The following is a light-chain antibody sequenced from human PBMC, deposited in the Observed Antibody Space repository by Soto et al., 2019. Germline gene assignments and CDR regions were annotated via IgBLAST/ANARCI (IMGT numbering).Light chain of an antibody. Sequence: EIVLTRSRGTLSLSPGERATLSCRASQSVSSTYLAWYQQNPGQAPRLLIYGTSSRATGIPERFSGSGSGPDFTLTIRRLEPEDFAVYYCQQFDTVGQGTKLDIK. CDR3: QQFDT. V-gene: IGKV3-20*01. CDR1: QSVSSTY. J-gene: IGKJ1*01. CDR2: GTS.